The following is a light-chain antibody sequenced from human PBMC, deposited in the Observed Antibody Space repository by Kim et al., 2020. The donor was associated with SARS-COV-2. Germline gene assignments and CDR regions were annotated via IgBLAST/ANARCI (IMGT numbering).Light chain of an antibody. CDR1: SSDVGGYNY. J-gene: IGLJ1*01. CDR2: EVS. V-gene: IGLV2-14*01. CDR3: SSYTSSSTLCV. Sequence: QAITISCTGTSSDVGGYNYVSWYQQHPGKTPKLMIYEVSNRPSGVSNRVSGSKSGNTASLTISGLQAEDEADDYCSSYTSSSTLCVFGTGTKVTDL.